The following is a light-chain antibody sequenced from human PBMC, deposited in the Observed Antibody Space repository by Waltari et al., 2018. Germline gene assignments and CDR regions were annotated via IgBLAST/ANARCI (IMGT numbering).Light chain of an antibody. CDR2: SNN. J-gene: IGLJ2*01. CDR3: AAWDGGLNAL. CDR1: SSGIGSKT. V-gene: IGLV1-44*01. Sequence: QSVLTHPPSASGTPGQRVTIPCSGGSSGIGSKTVNWYQPLPGTAPKLLIYSNNQRPSGVPDRFSGSKSGTSASLAISGLQSEDEADYYCAAWDGGLNALFGGGTKLTVL.